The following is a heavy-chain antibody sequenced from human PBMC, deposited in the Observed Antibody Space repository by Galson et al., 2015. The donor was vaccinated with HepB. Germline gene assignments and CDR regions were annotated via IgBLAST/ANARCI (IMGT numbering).Heavy chain of an antibody. J-gene: IGHJ4*02. CDR2: ISTSGSSI. D-gene: IGHD2-15*01. CDR1: GFTFSDYY. V-gene: IGHV3-11*01. CDR3: ARDLGGLLYFDY. Sequence: SLRLSCAASGFTFSDYYMTWIRQAPGKGLEWVSYISTSGSSIYYEDSVKGRFTISRDNAKNSLFLQMNSLRVEDTAVYYCARDLGGLLYFDYWGQGTLVTVSS.